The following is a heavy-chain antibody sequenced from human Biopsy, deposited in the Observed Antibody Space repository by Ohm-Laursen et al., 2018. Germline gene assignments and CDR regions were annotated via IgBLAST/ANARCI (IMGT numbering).Heavy chain of an antibody. Sequence: TQTLTLTCTFSGFSLNGSPMCVSWIRQPPGKGLEWLARIDWDDDKWYSTSLMTRLTISKDTSKNQVVLTMTKMEPVDTATYYCARTKHGDYYDFWGQGTLVTVSS. CDR3: ARTKHGDYYDF. CDR2: IDWDDDK. J-gene: IGHJ4*02. CDR1: GFSLNGSPMC. V-gene: IGHV2-70*11. D-gene: IGHD4-17*01.